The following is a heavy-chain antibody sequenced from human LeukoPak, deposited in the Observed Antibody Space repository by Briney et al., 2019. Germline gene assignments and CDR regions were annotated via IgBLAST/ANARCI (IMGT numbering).Heavy chain of an antibody. CDR3: ARNSGWSYIDY. J-gene: IGHJ4*02. V-gene: IGHV4-61*02. D-gene: IGHD6-19*01. Sequence: PSETLSLTCTVSGGSISSGGYYWSWIRQPAGKGLEWIGRIYTSGSTNYNPSLKSRVTISVDTSKNQFSLKLSSVTAADTAVYYCARNSGWSYIDYWGQGTLVTVSS. CDR2: IYTSGST. CDR1: GGSISSGGYY.